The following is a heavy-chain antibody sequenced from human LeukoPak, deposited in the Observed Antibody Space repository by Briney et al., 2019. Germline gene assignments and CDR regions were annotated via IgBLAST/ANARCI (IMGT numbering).Heavy chain of an antibody. CDR3: AKRTAYFAGFDY. D-gene: IGHD3-9*01. J-gene: IGHJ4*02. V-gene: IGHV3-23*01. CDR2: ISGSGGST. CDR1: GFTFSSYA. Sequence: PGGSLRLSCAASGFTFSSYAMSWVRQAPGKGLEWVSAISGSGGSTYYADSVKGRFTISRDNSKNTLYLQMNSLRVEDTAIYYCAKRTAYFAGFDYWGQGSLVTVSS.